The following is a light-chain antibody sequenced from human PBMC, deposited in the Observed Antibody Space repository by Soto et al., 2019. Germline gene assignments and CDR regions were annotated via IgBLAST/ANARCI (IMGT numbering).Light chain of an antibody. CDR3: SSYAGSNNFV. V-gene: IGLV2-8*01. J-gene: IGLJ1*01. CDR1: SSDIGSHNF. Sequence: QSVLTQPASVSGSPGQSITISCTGTSSDIGSHNFVSWYQQRPGKVPKLMIYEVSKRPSGVPDRFSGSKSGNTASLTVSGLQAEDEADYYCSSYAGSNNFVFGTGTKLTVL. CDR2: EVS.